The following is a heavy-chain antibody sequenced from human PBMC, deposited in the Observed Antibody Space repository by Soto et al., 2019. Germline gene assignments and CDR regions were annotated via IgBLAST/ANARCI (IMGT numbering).Heavy chain of an antibody. Sequence: PSETLSLTCTVSGASISGFYWSWIRKSAGKGLEWIGRIYATGTTDYNPSLKSRGMMSVDTSKKQFSLKLRSVTAADTAVYYCVRDRTKTLRDWFDPWGQGISVTVSS. D-gene: IGHD1-1*01. CDR3: VRDRTKTLRDWFDP. J-gene: IGHJ5*02. CDR1: GASISGFY. V-gene: IGHV4-4*07. CDR2: IYATGTT.